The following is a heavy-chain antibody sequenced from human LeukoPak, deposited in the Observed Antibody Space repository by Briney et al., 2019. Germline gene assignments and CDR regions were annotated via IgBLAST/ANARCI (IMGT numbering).Heavy chain of an antibody. V-gene: IGHV3-74*01. D-gene: IGHD6-13*01. CDR1: GFSFSGHW. Sequence: GGSLRLSCTASGFSFSGHWMHWARQLPGKGLVWVSRISPTGSTTSYADSVKGRFTISRDNSENTLFLQMDSLRVEDTAVYFCVKDRRQLVEGVFDYWGQGTLVTVSS. CDR2: ISPTGSTT. J-gene: IGHJ4*02. CDR3: VKDRRQLVEGVFDY.